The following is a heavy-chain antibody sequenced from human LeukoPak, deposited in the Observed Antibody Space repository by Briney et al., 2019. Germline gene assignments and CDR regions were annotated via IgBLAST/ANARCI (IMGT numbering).Heavy chain of an antibody. D-gene: IGHD1-26*01. Sequence: ASVKVSCKASGYTFTGYYMHWVRQAPGQGLEWMGWINPNSGGTNYAQKFQGRVTMTRDTSISTAYMELSRLRSDDTAVYYCARADSGSYSEYFQHWGQGTLVTVSS. CDR1: GYTFTGYY. V-gene: IGHV1-2*02. J-gene: IGHJ1*01. CDR2: INPNSGGT. CDR3: ARADSGSYSEYFQH.